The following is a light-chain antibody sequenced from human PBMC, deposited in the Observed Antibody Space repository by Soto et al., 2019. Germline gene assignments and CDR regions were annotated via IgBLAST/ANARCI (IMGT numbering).Light chain of an antibody. J-gene: IGKJ4*01. CDR3: QQRSNLPLT. CDR2: DAS. V-gene: IGKV3-11*01. CDR1: QSVSSY. Sequence: EIVLTQSPATLALHQGERASLSCRASQSVSSYLAWYQQKPGQAPRLLIYDASNRATGIPARFSGSGSGTDLTLTISSLEPEDFAVYYCQQRSNLPLTFGGGTKVDIK.